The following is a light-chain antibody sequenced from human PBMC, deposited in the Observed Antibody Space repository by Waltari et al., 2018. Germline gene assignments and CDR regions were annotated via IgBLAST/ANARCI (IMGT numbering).Light chain of an antibody. CDR2: WTS. J-gene: IGKJ2*01. CDR3: QQYYSSPYT. CDR1: PTVLYNSNNRNY. Sequence: DFVMTQSPASLALSLGERATIHRKTSPTVLYNSNNRNYLTWYQQKPGQPPKLLFYWTSTRESGVPDRFSASGSGTDFTLTISRLQPEDVAIYYCQQYYSSPYTFGQGTRLEIK. V-gene: IGKV4-1*01.